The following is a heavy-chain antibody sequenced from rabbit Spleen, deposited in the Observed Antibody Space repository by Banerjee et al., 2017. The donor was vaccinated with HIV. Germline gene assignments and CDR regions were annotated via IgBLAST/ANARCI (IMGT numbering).Heavy chain of an antibody. J-gene: IGHJ4*01. CDR2: IDPIFGGS. V-gene: IGHV1S7*01. CDR1: GFSFSNKD. CDR3: ARGNVNRGDGFNL. Sequence: QLVESGGGLVKPEGSLKLSCTASGFSFSNKDVMCWVRQAPGKGLEWIGYIDPIFGGSYYATWVKGRFTISSHYAQNTMYLQLNSLTAADSATYFCARGNVNRGDGFNLWGPGTLVTVS. D-gene: IGHD2-1*01.